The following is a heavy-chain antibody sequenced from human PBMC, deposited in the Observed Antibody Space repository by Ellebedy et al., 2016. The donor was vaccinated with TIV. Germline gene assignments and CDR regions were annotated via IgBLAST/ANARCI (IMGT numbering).Heavy chain of an antibody. CDR3: VRVHHRGYSYGYFDY. V-gene: IGHV1-3*01. D-gene: IGHD5-18*01. CDR1: GYSSTVYA. Sequence: ASVKVSCXASGYSSTVYAIHWVRQAPGQSLEWMGWITVAHGNTKYSQNFQDRVTITRDTSASIVFMDLSSLRSEDTAVYYCVRVHHRGYSYGYFDYWGQGTLVTVSS. J-gene: IGHJ4*02. CDR2: ITVAHGNT.